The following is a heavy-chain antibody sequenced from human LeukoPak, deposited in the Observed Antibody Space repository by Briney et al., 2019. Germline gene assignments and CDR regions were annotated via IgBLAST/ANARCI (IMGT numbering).Heavy chain of an antibody. CDR3: ARVRYNNALDY. CDR2: IKTDGSSI. D-gene: IGHD1-14*01. CDR1: GFTFCSYW. J-gene: IGHJ4*02. Sequence: GGSLRLSCTASGFTFCSYWMHCVPQAPGKGLVWVSHIKTDGSSITYADSVKGRFTISRDNAKNTLYLQMNSLRAEDTAVYYCARVRYNNALDYWGQGTLVTASS. V-gene: IGHV3-74*03.